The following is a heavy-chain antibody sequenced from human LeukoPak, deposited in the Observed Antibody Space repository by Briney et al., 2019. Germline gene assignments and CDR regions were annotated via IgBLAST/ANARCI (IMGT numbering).Heavy chain of an antibody. J-gene: IGHJ4*02. CDR2: IHHSGNT. V-gene: IGHV4-38-2*02. CDR1: GFSISTNYY. CDR3: ARTNWNPGDY. D-gene: IGHD1-1*01. Sequence: SEALPLTCTVSGFSISTNYYWGWTRQPPGRGLEWIGSIHHSGNTYHNPSLRSRVIMSIDTSKNQFSLRLSSVTAAETAVYFCARTNWNPGDYWGQGMLVTVSS.